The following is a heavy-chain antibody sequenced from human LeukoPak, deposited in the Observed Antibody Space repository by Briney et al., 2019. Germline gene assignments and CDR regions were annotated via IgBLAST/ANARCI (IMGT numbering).Heavy chain of an antibody. CDR3: ARVSPSGYSTAGAFDI. CDR2: INPSGGST. J-gene: IGHJ3*02. V-gene: IGHV1-46*01. D-gene: IGHD3-22*01. Sequence: GASVKVSCKASGYTFTSYYMHWVRQAPGQGLEWMGIINPSGGSTSYAQKFQGRVTMTRDTSTSTAYMELSSLRSEDTAVYYCARVSPSGYSTAGAFDIWGQGTMVTVSS. CDR1: GYTFTSYY.